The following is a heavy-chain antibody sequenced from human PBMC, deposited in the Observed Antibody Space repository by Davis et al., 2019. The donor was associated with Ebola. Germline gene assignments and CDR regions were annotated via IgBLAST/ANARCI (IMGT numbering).Heavy chain of an antibody. V-gene: IGHV3-30*02. Sequence: GESLKISCAASGFTFSSYGMHWVRQAPGKGLEWVAFIWYDGSNKYYADSVKGRFTISRDNSKNTLYLQMNSLRAEDTAVYYCAKDEYYDILTGYGYYYYGMDVWGQGTTVTVSS. D-gene: IGHD3-9*01. CDR1: GFTFSSYG. CDR2: IWYDGSNK. J-gene: IGHJ6*02. CDR3: AKDEYYDILTGYGYYYYGMDV.